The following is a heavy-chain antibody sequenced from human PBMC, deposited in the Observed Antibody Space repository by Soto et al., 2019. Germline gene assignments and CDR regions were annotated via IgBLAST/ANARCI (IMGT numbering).Heavy chain of an antibody. CDR3: ATTPRISGYTYAFDI. CDR2: ISAYNGNT. D-gene: IGHD3-22*01. Sequence: VKVSCKASGYTFTSYGISWVRQAPGQGLEWMGWISAYNGNTNYAQKLQGRVTMTTDTSTSTAYMELRSLRSDDTAVYYCATTPRISGYTYAFDIWGQGTMVTVSS. V-gene: IGHV1-18*01. CDR1: GYTFTSYG. J-gene: IGHJ3*02.